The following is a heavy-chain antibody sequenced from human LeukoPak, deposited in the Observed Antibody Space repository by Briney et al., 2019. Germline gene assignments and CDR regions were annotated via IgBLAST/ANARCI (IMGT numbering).Heavy chain of an antibody. CDR2: IYTSGST. CDR3: ARGPGGSSGSSGHDAFDI. V-gene: IGHV4-61*02. J-gene: IGHJ3*02. Sequence: PSQTLSLTCTVSGGSISSGSYYWSWIRQPAGKGLEWIGRIYTSGSTNYNPSLKRRVTISVDTSKNQSSLKLSSVTAADTAVYYCARGPGGSSGSSGHDAFDIWGQGTMVTVSS. CDR1: GGSISSGSYY. D-gene: IGHD3-22*01.